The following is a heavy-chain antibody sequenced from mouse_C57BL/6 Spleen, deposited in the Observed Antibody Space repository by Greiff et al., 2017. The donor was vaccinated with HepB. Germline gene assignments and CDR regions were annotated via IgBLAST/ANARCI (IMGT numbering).Heavy chain of an antibody. J-gene: IGHJ2*01. CDR2: ISSGGDYI. V-gene: IGHV5-9-1*02. Sequence: EVQLVESGEGLVKPGGSLKLSCAASGFTFSSYAMSWVRQTPEKRLEWVAYISSGGDYIYYADTVKGRFTISRDNARNTLYLQMSSLKSEDTAMYYCTRDLTAQAYFDYWGQGTTLTVSS. CDR3: TRDLTAQAYFDY. D-gene: IGHD3-2*02. CDR1: GFTFSSYA.